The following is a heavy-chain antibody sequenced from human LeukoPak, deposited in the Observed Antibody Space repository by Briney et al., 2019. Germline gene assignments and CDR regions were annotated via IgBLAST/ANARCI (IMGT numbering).Heavy chain of an antibody. Sequence: GGSLRLSCAASGFTFSDSAMHWVRQASGKGLEWVGRIRNKAKSYATAYAESVKGRFTISRDDSKNTLYLQMNSLKTEDTAVYYCTTDRGGLLWFGELSFDYWGQGTLVTVSS. J-gene: IGHJ4*02. CDR2: IRNKAKSYAT. V-gene: IGHV3-73*01. CDR1: GFTFSDSA. D-gene: IGHD3-10*01. CDR3: TTDRGGLLWFGELSFDY.